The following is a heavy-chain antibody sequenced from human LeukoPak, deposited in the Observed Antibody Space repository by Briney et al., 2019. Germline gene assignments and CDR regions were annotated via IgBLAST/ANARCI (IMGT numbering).Heavy chain of an antibody. CDR2: IYYSGST. Sequence: SETLSLTCTVSGGSISSYYWSWIRQPPGKGLEWIGYIYYSGSTNYNPSLKSRVTISVDTSKNQFSLKLSSVTTADTAVYYCASWYSSGWYLGSEYFQHWGQGTLVTVSS. J-gene: IGHJ1*01. D-gene: IGHD6-19*01. CDR1: GGSISSYY. V-gene: IGHV4-59*01. CDR3: ASWYSSGWYLGSEYFQH.